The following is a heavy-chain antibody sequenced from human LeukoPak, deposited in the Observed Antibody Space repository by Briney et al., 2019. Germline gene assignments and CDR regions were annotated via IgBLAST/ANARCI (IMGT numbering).Heavy chain of an antibody. J-gene: IGHJ3*02. CDR2: INPKSGGT. CDR3: ARGRVSIAAAGLLSYAFDI. Sequence: ASVKVSCKASGYTFTGYCMHWVRQAPGQGLEWMGWINPKSGGTNYAQKFQGRVTMTRDTSISTTYMELSRLRSDDTAVYYCARGRVSIAAAGLLSYAFDIWGQGTMVTVSS. V-gene: IGHV1-2*02. CDR1: GYTFTGYC. D-gene: IGHD6-13*01.